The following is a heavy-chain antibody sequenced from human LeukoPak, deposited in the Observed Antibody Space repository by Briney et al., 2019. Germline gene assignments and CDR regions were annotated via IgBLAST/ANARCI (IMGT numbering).Heavy chain of an antibody. V-gene: IGHV4-39*07. D-gene: IGHD1-26*01. CDR3: AREFGIVGATVDY. CDR1: GGSISSYSYY. Sequence: SETLSLTCTVSGGSISSYSYYWGWIRQPPGKGLEWIGSIYYSGSTYYNPSLKSRVTISVDTSKNQFSLKLSSVTAADTAVYYCAREFGIVGATVDYWGQGTLVSVSS. CDR2: IYYSGST. J-gene: IGHJ4*02.